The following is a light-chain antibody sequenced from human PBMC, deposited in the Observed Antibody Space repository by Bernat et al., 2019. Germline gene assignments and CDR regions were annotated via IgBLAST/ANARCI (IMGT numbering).Light chain of an antibody. CDR2: LGS. J-gene: IGKJ1*01. CDR1: QSLLHSNGYNY. Sequence: DIVVTQSPLSLPVTPGEPPSISCRSSQSLLHSNGYNYLDWYLQKPGQSPQLLIYLGSNRASGVPDRFSGSGSGTDFTLKISRVEAEDVGVYYGMEALQTWTFGEGTKVEIE. V-gene: IGKV2-28*01. CDR3: MEALQTWT.